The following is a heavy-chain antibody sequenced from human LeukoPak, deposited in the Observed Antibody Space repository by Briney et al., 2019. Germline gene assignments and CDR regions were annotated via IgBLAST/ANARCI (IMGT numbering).Heavy chain of an antibody. D-gene: IGHD5-18*01. CDR3: AKGHGYSYGTYYFDY. Sequence: GGSLRLSCSASGFTFISYAMSWVRQAPGKGLEWVSAISGSGGSTYYADSVKGRFTTSRDNSKNTLYLQMNSLRAEDTAVYYCAKGHGYSYGTYYFDYWGQGTLVTVSS. V-gene: IGHV3-23*01. CDR1: GFTFISYA. J-gene: IGHJ4*02. CDR2: ISGSGGST.